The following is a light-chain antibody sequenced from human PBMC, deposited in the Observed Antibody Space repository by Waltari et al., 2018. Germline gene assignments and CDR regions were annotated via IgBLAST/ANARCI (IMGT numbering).Light chain of an antibody. J-gene: IGLJ3*02. CDR1: RGDIGSYNF. CDR3: SSYTTTSSCV. Sequence: QSALTQPASVSGSPGQSITISCTGSRGDIGSYNFVSWYQQEPGRAPKLLLYDLSQRPSGVSNRFSGSKSGTTASLTISGLQAEDEADYYCSSYTTTSSCVFGGGTKLTVL. CDR2: DLS. V-gene: IGLV2-14*01.